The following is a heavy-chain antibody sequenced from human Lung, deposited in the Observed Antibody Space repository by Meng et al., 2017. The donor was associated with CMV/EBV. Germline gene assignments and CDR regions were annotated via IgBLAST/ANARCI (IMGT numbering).Heavy chain of an antibody. CDR3: ARKASWLLSLDY. CDR2: IYHSGTT. CDR1: GYSISNSNW. V-gene: IGHV4-4*02. D-gene: IGHD3-9*01. Sequence: SXTLSLXCAVSGYSISNSNWWTWARQPPGKGLEWIVEIYHSGTTNYNPSLKSRVTISVNKSKKQFSLMLTSVTVRDTAVYYCARKASWLLSLDYWYQGTLVTVSS. J-gene: IGHJ4*02.